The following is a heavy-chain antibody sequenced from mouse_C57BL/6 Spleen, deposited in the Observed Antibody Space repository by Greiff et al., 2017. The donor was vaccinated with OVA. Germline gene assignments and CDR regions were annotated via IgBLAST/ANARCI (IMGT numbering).Heavy chain of an antibody. J-gene: IGHJ4*01. V-gene: IGHV3-6*01. CDR3: ARDLDGYYHYYAMDY. CDR1: GYSITSGYY. Sequence: VQLQQSGPGLVKPSQSLSLTCSVTGYSITSGYYWNWIRQFPGNKLEWMGYISYDGSNNYNPSIKNRISITRDTSKHQFFLKLNSVSTEDTATYYCARDLDGYYHYYAMDYWGQGTSVTVSS. D-gene: IGHD2-3*01. CDR2: ISYDGSN.